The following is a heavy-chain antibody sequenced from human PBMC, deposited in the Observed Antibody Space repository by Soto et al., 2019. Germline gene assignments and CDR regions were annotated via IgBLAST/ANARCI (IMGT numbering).Heavy chain of an antibody. Sequence: QVQLVQSGAEVKKPGSSVKVSCKASGGTFSSYAISWVRQAPGQGLEWMGGIIPIFGTANYAQKFQGRVTITADESTSTDYMELSSLRSEDTAVYYCARGSLGYCSGGSCHHSLTAQDYRGKGTLVTVSS. CDR1: GGTFSSYA. CDR2: IIPIFGTA. J-gene: IGHJ4*02. D-gene: IGHD2-15*01. CDR3: ARGSLGYCSGGSCHHSLTAQDY. V-gene: IGHV1-69*01.